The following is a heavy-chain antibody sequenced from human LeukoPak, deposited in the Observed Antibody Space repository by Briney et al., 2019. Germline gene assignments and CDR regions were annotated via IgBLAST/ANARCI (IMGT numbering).Heavy chain of an antibody. J-gene: IGHJ4*02. Sequence: PSETLSLTCTVSGGSISSYYWSWIRQPPGKGLEWIGYIYYSGSTNYNPSLKSRVTISVDTSKNQFSLKLSSVTAADTAVYYCASVPDGATIDYWGQGTLVTVSS. V-gene: IGHV4-59*08. CDR1: GGSISSYY. CDR3: ASVPDGATIDY. D-gene: IGHD1-26*01. CDR2: IYYSGST.